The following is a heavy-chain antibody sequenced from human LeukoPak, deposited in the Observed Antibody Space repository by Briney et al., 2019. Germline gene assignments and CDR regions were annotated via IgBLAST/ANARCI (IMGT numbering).Heavy chain of an antibody. D-gene: IGHD3-10*01. V-gene: IGHV3-53*01. Sequence: TGGSLRLSCAASGFTVSSNYMSWVRQAPGKGLEWVSVIYSGGSTYYADSVRGRFTISRDNSKNTLYLQMNSLRAEDTAVYYCARVARYYGSGMNYYYMDVWGKGTTVTVSS. CDR3: ARVARYYGSGMNYYYMDV. CDR2: IYSGGST. CDR1: GFTVSSNY. J-gene: IGHJ6*03.